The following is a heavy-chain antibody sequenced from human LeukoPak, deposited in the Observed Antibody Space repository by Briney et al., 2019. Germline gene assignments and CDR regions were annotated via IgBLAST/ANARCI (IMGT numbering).Heavy chain of an antibody. Sequence: GGSLRLSCAASGFTFSSYWMHWVRQAPGKGLVWVSRINSDGSSTSYADSVKGRFTISRDNAKNTLYLQMNSLRAEDTAVYYCARESGLLWFGELWAPPDYWGQGTLVTVSS. V-gene: IGHV3-74*01. D-gene: IGHD3-10*01. CDR3: ARESGLLWFGELWAPPDY. CDR1: GFTFSSYW. J-gene: IGHJ4*02. CDR2: INSDGSST.